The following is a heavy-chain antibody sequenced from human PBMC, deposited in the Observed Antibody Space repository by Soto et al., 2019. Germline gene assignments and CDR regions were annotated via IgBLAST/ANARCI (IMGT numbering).Heavy chain of an antibody. CDR2: INSDGSTT. D-gene: IGHD1-26*01. CDR1: GYTFRSHW. CDR3: ARGPPQDSVNYYPWDY. J-gene: IGHJ4*02. Sequence: GESLKISCAGSGYTFRSHWMHWVRQAPGKGLVWVSRINSDGSTTSYADSVKGRFTISRDNAKNTLYLQMNSLRAEDTAVYYCARGPPQDSVNYYPWDYWGQGTLVTVSS. V-gene: IGHV3-74*01.